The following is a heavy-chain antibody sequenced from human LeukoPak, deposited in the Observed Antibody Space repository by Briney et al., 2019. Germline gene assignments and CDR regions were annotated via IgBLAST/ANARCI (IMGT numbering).Heavy chain of an antibody. CDR2: ISSSSSYI. CDR1: GFTFSSYS. Sequence: GSLRLSCAASGFTFSSYSMNWVRQAPGKGLEWVSSISSSSSYIYYADSVKGRFTISRDNAKNSLYLRMNSLRAEDTAVYYCASLSSGYRDYWGQGTLVTVSS. J-gene: IGHJ4*02. V-gene: IGHV3-21*01. D-gene: IGHD3-22*01. CDR3: ASLSSGYRDY.